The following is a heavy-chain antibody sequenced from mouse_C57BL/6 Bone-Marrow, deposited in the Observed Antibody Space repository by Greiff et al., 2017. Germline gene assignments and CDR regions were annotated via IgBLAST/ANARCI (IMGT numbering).Heavy chain of an antibody. V-gene: IGHV1-69*01. CDR3: AMGLRRDYAMDY. CDR2: IDPSDSYT. J-gene: IGHJ4*01. D-gene: IGHD2-4*01. Sequence: QVQLQQPGAELVMPGASVKLSCKASGYTFTSYWMHWVKQRPGQGLEWIGEIDPSDSYTNYNQKFKGKSTLTVDKSSSTAYMQLSSLTSEDSAVYYCAMGLRRDYAMDYWGQGTSGTVSS. CDR1: GYTFTSYW.